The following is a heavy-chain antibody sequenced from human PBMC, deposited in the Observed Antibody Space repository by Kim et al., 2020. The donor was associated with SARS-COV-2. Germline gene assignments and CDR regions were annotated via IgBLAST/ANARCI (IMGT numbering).Heavy chain of an antibody. CDR2: IMWNSDGI. J-gene: IGHJ6*02. CDR1: GFTFNDHA. Sequence: GGSLRLSCIASGFTFNDHAMHWVRQAPGKGLVWVSGIMWNSDGIGYADSVKGRFTTSIDNAKNSLYLQMNSLRPEDTALYYCTKDVLAGGADVWGHGTAVIVSS. D-gene: IGHD3-3*02. CDR3: TKDVLAGGADV. V-gene: IGHV3-9*01.